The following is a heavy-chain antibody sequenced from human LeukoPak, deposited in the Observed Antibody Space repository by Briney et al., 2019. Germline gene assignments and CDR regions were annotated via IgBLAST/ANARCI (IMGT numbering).Heavy chain of an antibody. Sequence: PSETLSLTYTVSGGSISNYYWNWIRQPPGKGLEWIGYIYNSGRTNYNPSLKSRVTVSVDTSKNQFSLKLSSVTAADTAVYYCVRGGYSYGYGLGLLDYWGQGSLVTVSS. V-gene: IGHV4-59*01. CDR3: VRGGYSYGYGLGLLDY. CDR2: IYNSGRT. D-gene: IGHD5-18*01. CDR1: GGSISNYY. J-gene: IGHJ4*02.